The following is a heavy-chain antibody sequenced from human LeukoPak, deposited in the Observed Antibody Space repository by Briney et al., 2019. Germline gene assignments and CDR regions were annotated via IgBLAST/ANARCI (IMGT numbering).Heavy chain of an antibody. CDR2: IYYSGST. CDR3: ASGYSGYVPLNY. D-gene: IGHD5-12*01. CDR1: GRSISSGGYS. Sequence: SQTLSLTCAVSGRSISSGGYSWSWIRQPPGKGLEWFGYIYYSGSTCYNPSLKSRVPISVDSSKNQFSLKLSAGAAADTAEYYLASGYSGYVPLNYWGQGTLVTLSP. V-gene: IGHV4-30-2*01. J-gene: IGHJ4*02.